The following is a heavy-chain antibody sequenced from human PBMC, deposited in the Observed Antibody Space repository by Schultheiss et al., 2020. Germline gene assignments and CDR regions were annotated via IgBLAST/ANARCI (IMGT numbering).Heavy chain of an antibody. D-gene: IGHD2-2*02. CDR1: GGTFSSYD. J-gene: IGHJ6*03. V-gene: IGHV1-8*02. CDR3: ARGRDIVVVPAAIGYDDYYYYYMDV. CDR2: MNPNSGNT. Sequence: ASVKVSCKASGGTFSSYDINWVRQTTGQGLEWMGWMNPNSGNTGYAQKFQGRVTMTRNTSISTAYMELSSLRSEDTAVYYCARGRDIVVVPAAIGYDDYYYYYMDVWGKGTTVTVSS.